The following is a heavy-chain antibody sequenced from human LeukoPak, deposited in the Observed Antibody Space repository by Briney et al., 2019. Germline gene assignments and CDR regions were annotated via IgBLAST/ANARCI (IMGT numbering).Heavy chain of an antibody. CDR2: ISYDGSNK. D-gene: IGHD3-9*01. CDR3: AKSPDFDWLLSALDY. V-gene: IGHV3-30*18. J-gene: IGHJ4*02. Sequence: GGSLRLSCAASGFTFSSYGMHWVRQALGKGLEWVAVISYDGSNKYYADSVKGRFTISRDNSKNTLYLQMNSLRAEDTAVYYCAKSPDFDWLLSALDYWGQGTLVTVSS. CDR1: GFTFSSYG.